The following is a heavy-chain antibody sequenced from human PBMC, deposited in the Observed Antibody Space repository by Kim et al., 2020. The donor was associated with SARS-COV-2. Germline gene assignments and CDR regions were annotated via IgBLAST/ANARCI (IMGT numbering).Heavy chain of an antibody. J-gene: IGHJ1*01. CDR1: GFNFNSYS. CDR2: ISSSSAHI. D-gene: IGHD3-10*01. Sequence: GGSLRLSCVASGFNFNSYSINWVHQAPGKGLEWLSSISSSSAHIFYAGSVRGRFTISRDNAKNSVYLQMNSLRADDTAVYYCARFGVRDKLQHWGQGTLVSVSA. CDR3: ARFGVRDKLQH. V-gene: IGHV3-21*06.